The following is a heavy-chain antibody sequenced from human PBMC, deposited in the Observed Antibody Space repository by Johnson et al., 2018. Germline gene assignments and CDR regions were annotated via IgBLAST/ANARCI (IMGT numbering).Heavy chain of an antibody. CDR2: IHYSGNT. D-gene: IGHD3-22*01. V-gene: IGHV4-59*12. CDR3: ARGSGSSAYYVDAFDI. Sequence: QVQLQESGPGLVKPSETLSLTCNVSGGSISSSFWSWIRQPPGKGLEWITYIHYSGNTNYNPSLKRRVTILLDTSKNQFSLKLSSVTAADPAVYYGARGSGSSAYYVDAFDIWGQGTMVTVSS. CDR1: GGSISSSF. J-gene: IGHJ3*02.